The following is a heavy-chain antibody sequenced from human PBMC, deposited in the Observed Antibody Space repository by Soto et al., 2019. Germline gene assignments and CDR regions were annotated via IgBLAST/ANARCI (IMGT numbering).Heavy chain of an antibody. CDR3: ARERGGYSFDY. Sequence: QVQLVQSGAEEKKPGASVKVSCKASGYTFTSYAMHWVRQAPGQRLEWMGWINAGNGNTKYSQKFQGRVTITRDTSASTAYMELSSLRSEGTAVYYCARERGGYSFDYWGQGTLVNVSS. J-gene: IGHJ4*02. V-gene: IGHV1-3*05. D-gene: IGHD5-18*01. CDR1: GYTFTSYA. CDR2: INAGNGNT.